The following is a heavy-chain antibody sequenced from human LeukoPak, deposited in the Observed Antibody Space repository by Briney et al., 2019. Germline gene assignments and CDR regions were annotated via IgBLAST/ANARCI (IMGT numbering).Heavy chain of an antibody. CDR1: GGTFSSYA. V-gene: IGHV1-69*01. Sequence: GSSVKVSCKASGGTFSSYAISWVRQAPGQGLEWMGGIIPIFGTANYAQKFQGRVTITADESTSTAYMELSSLRSEDTAVYYCASSFIVVVPAALDLWGRGTLVTVSS. D-gene: IGHD2-2*01. CDR2: IIPIFGTA. CDR3: ASSFIVVVPAALDL. J-gene: IGHJ2*01.